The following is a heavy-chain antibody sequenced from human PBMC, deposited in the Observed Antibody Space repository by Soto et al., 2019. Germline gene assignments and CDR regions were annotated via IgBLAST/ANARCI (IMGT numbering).Heavy chain of an antibody. Sequence: GGSLRLSCAAAGFTFSSYGMHWVHQAPGKGLEWVAVIWYDGSNKYYADSVKGRFTISRDNSKNTLYLQMNSLRAEDTAVYYCARSHQKYSSSRNDYFDYWGQGTLVTVSS. J-gene: IGHJ4*02. CDR3: ARSHQKYSSSRNDYFDY. V-gene: IGHV3-33*01. D-gene: IGHD6-13*01. CDR1: GFTFSSYG. CDR2: IWYDGSNK.